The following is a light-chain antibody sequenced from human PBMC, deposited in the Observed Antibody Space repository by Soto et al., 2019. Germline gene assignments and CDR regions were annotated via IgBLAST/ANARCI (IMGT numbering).Light chain of an antibody. CDR2: NNN. CDR1: NSNIGSNT. Sequence: QSVLTQPPSASGTPGQRVTMSCSGSNSNIGSNTVSWYQHLPGTAPKLLIYNNNRRPSGVPDRFSGSKSGTSASLAISGLQSEDEADYYCAAWYDSLNGLWVFGGGTKLTVL. J-gene: IGLJ3*02. V-gene: IGLV1-44*01. CDR3: AAWYDSLNGLWV.